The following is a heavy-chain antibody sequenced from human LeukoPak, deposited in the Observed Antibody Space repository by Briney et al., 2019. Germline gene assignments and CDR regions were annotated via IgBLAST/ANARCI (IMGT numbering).Heavy chain of an antibody. V-gene: IGHV3-74*01. CDR1: GFTFSSFW. D-gene: IGHD2-2*02. CDR2: INTDGSST. Sequence: QPGGSLRLSCAASGFTFSSFWMHWVRQAPGEGLVWVSRINTDGSSTTYADSVKGRFTISRGNAKNTLYLQMNSLRAEDTAVYYCARDREFCISTSCYKPLDYWGQGTLVTVSS. CDR3: ARDREFCISTSCYKPLDY. J-gene: IGHJ4*02.